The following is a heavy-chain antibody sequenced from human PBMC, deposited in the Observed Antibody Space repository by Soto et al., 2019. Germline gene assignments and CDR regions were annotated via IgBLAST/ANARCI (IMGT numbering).Heavy chain of an antibody. CDR2: INHGGST. D-gene: IGHD1-1*01. V-gene: IGHV4-34*01. CDR1: GGSFSGYY. CDR3: ARARTWNKIYFDY. J-gene: IGHJ4*02. Sequence: PSETLSLTCAVYGGSFSGYYWSWIRQPPGKGLEWIGEINHGGSTNYNPSLKSRVTISVDTSKNQFSLKLSSVTAADTAVYYCARARTWNKIYFDYWGQGTLVTVSS.